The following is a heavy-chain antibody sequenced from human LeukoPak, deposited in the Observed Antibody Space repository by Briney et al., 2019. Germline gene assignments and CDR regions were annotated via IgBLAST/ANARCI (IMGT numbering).Heavy chain of an antibody. CDR2: IYYSGST. D-gene: IGHD3-3*01. CDR1: GGSISSYY. Sequence: ETLSLTCTVSGGSISSYYWSWIRQPPGKRLEWIGHIYYSGSTNYNPSLKSRVTISVDTSKNQFSLKLSSVTAADTAVYYCASRSSIWSGYQDTLYYFDSWGQGTLVTVSS. CDR3: ASRSSIWSGYQDTLYYFDS. J-gene: IGHJ4*02. V-gene: IGHV4-59*01.